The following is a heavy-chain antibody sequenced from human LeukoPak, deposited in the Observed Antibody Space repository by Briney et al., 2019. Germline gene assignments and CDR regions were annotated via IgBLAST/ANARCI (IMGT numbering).Heavy chain of an antibody. CDR3: ARGQYYDSSGYTDY. Sequence: GGSLRLSCAASGFTVSSNYMSWVRQAPGKGLEWVSVIYSGGSTYYADSVKGRFTISRGNSKNTLYLQMNSLRAEDTAVYYCARGQYYDSSGYTDYWGQGTLVTVSS. CDR2: IYSGGST. CDR1: GFTVSSNY. J-gene: IGHJ4*02. D-gene: IGHD3-22*01. V-gene: IGHV3-53*01.